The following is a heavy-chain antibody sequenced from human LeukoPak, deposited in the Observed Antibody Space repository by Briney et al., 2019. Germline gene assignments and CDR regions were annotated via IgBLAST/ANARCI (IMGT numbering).Heavy chain of an antibody. D-gene: IGHD3-10*01. CDR1: GFTVSSNY. CDR3: ARDGSYYYGSGSYYNDYYYGMDV. Sequence: AGGSLRLSCAASGFTVSSNYMSWVRQAPGKGLEWVSVIYSGGSTYYADSVKGRFTISRDNSKNTLYLQMNSLRAEDTAVYYCARDGSYYYGSGSYYNDYYYGMDVWGQGTTVTVSS. J-gene: IGHJ6*02. CDR2: IYSGGST. V-gene: IGHV3-53*01.